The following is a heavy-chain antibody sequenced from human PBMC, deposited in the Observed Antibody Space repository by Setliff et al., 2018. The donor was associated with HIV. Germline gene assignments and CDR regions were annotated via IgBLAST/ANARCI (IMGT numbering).Heavy chain of an antibody. CDR3: ARDRSGIAVAAPDAFDV. D-gene: IGHD6-19*01. Sequence: EASVKVSCKASGGSFRNYAINWVRQAPGQGLEWMGGIIPLLGTPNYAHKFQGRVTITADKYSSTVYMELSSLRSEDSAVFYCARDRSGIAVAAPDAFDVWGQGTMVTVS. CDR2: IIPLLGTP. J-gene: IGHJ3*01. CDR1: GGSFRNYA. V-gene: IGHV1-69*06.